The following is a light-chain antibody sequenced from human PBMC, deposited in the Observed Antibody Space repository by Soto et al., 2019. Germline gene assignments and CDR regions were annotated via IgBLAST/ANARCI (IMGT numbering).Light chain of an antibody. V-gene: IGLV1-44*01. CDR1: TSNVGTNS. CDR3: AAWDDSLNGHAV. J-gene: IGLJ7*01. Sequence: QSVLTQPPSASGTPGQRVTISCSGSTSNVGTNSVIWYQQLPGLPPKLLLYNNNHRPSGVPDRFSGSKSGTSGSLAISGLQAEDEADYYWAAWDDSLNGHAVFGGGTQLTVL. CDR2: NNN.